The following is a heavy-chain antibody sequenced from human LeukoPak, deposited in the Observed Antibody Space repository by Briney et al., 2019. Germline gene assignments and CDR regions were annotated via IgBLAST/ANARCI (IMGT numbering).Heavy chain of an antibody. CDR1: GYTFTSYY. J-gene: IGHJ4*02. CDR3: AREGYSGCGFDY. CDR2: INPSGGST. D-gene: IGHD5-12*01. V-gene: IGHV1-46*01. Sequence: ASAKVSCKASGYTFTSYYMHWVRQAPGQGLEWMGIINPSGGSTSYAQKFQGRVTMTRDTSTSTVYMELSSLRSEDTAVYYCAREGYSGCGFDYWGQGTLVTVSS.